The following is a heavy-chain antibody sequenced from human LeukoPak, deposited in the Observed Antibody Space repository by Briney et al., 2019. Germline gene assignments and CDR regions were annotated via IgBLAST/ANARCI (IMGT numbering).Heavy chain of an antibody. Sequence: PAGSLRLSCAASGFTFSSYSMNWVRQAPGKGMEWDSSISSSSSYIYYADSVKGRFTISRDNAKNSLYLQMNSLRAEDTAVYYCARDGGVGRIAEAGTFDYWGQGTLVTVSS. CDR1: GFTFSSYS. CDR3: ARDGGVGRIAEAGTFDY. V-gene: IGHV3-21*01. D-gene: IGHD6-19*01. J-gene: IGHJ4*02. CDR2: ISSSSSYI.